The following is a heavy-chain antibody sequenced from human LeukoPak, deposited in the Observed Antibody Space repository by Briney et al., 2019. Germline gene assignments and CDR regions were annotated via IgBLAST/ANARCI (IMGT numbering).Heavy chain of an antibody. V-gene: IGHV4-59*01. D-gene: IGHD6-13*01. CDR3: ARVTGYVMEDYFDY. CDR1: GGSFSDYY. CDR2: IYYSGST. Sequence: PSETLSLTCAVYGGSFSDYYWSWIRQPPGKGLEWIGYIYYSGSTNYNPSLKSRVTISVDTSKNQFSLRLSSVTAADTAVYYCARVTGYVMEDYFDYWGQGTLVTVSS. J-gene: IGHJ4*02.